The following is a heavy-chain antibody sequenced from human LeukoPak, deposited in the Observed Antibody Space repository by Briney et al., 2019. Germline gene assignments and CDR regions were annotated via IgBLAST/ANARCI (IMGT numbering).Heavy chain of an antibody. CDR2: IYYSGST. D-gene: IGHD2-2*01. J-gene: IGHJ4*02. CDR3: ARDDTYCSSTSCYWVIDY. V-gene: IGHV4-59*01. CDR1: GGSISSYY. Sequence: SETLSLTCTVSGGSISSYYWSWIRQPPGKGLEWIGYIYYSGSTNYNPSLKSRVTISVDTSKNQFSLKLSSVTAADTAVYYCARDDTYCSSTSCYWVIDYWGQGTLVTVSS.